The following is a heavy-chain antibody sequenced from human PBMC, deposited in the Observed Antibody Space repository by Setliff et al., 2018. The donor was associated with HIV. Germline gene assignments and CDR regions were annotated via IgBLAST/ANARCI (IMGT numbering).Heavy chain of an antibody. CDR3: ARTFNSGYLSYAFDI. V-gene: IGHV4-61*08. CDR2: IYYSGNT. D-gene: IGHD3-22*01. J-gene: IGHJ3*02. CDR1: GGSISSGGYY. Sequence: SETLSLTCTVSGGSISSGGYYWNWIRQHPGKGLEWIGYIYYSGNTNYSPSLKSRVTISVDTSKNQFSLKLSSVTDAVTAVYYCARTFNSGYLSYAFDIWGRVTRVTVSS.